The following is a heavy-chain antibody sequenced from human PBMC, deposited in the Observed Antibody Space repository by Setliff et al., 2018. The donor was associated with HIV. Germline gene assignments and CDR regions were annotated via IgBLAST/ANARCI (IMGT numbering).Heavy chain of an antibody. CDR2: INAGTGNT. Sequence: ASVKVSCKASGYTFTSYAMHWVRQAPGQRLEWMGWINAGTGNTKYSQHFQGRVTFSRDTSASTAYMELSSLRSEDTAVYYCARTVNDYGDYYFDYWGQGTLVTVS. CDR1: GYTFTSYA. CDR3: ARTVNDYGDYYFDY. J-gene: IGHJ4*02. D-gene: IGHD4-17*01. V-gene: IGHV1-3*01.